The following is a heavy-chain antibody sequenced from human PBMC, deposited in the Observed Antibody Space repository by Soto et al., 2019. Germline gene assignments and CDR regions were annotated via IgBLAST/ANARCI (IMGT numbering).Heavy chain of an antibody. Sequence: QLVESGGGLVKPGGSLVLSCAGSGFAFTNVWLHWVRQPPGKGLEWVGRIKSKPDGETTDYAAPVKGRCTISRDDSKNTLYLQMNSLQTEDSGLYYCNNYYDSGSGHTPLWGQGTLVTVSS. D-gene: IGHD3-3*01. CDR1: GFAFTNVW. V-gene: IGHV3-15*07. CDR3: NNYYDSGSGHTPL. CDR2: IKSKPDGETT. J-gene: IGHJ4*02.